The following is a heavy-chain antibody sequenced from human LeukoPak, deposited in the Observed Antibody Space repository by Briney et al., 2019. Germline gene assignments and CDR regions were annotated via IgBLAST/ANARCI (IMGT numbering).Heavy chain of an antibody. D-gene: IGHD4-23*01. CDR3: RTHSTVVTQPAFDS. V-gene: IGHV1-69*13. Sequence: SVKVSCKASGGTFSSYAISWVRQAPGQGLNWMGGIIPIFGTANYAQKFQGRVTITADESTSTAYMELSSLRSEDTAVYYCRTHSTVVTQPAFDSWGQGTLVTVSS. J-gene: IGHJ4*02. CDR1: GGTFSSYA. CDR2: IIPIFGTA.